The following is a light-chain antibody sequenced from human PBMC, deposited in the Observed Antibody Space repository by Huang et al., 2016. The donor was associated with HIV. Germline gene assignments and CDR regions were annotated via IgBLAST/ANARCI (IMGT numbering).Light chain of an antibody. V-gene: IGKV4-1*01. CDR3: QQYYQNPQT. J-gene: IGKJ5*01. CDR1: QSLLYSLNNKNY. CDR2: WAR. Sequence: DIVMTQSPDSLSVSPGERATIDCKSSQSLLYSLNNKNYLAWFQQKPGRPPKLLLYWARTRASGIPERFSGSGSGTDFTLTINSLQPEDVATYYCQQYYQNPQTFGQGT.